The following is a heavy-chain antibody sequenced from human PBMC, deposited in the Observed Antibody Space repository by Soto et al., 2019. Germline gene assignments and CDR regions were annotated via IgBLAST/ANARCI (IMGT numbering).Heavy chain of an antibody. Sequence: ASVKVSCKASGYTFTDYYLHWVRQAPGQGFEWLGWINPNSGDTSYAQRFQGRVTMTRDTSISIAYMELSRLGSDDTAVYYCARDKTGCKDFWGQGTLVTVYS. J-gene: IGHJ4*02. CDR1: GYTFTDYY. CDR2: INPNSGDT. CDR3: ARDKTGCKDF. V-gene: IGHV1-2*02. D-gene: IGHD2-2*01.